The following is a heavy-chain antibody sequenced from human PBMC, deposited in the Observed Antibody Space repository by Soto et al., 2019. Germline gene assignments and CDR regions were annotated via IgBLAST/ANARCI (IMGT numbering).Heavy chain of an antibody. J-gene: IGHJ5*02. CDR1: GVSISSGGYY. D-gene: IGHD6-13*01. CDR3: ARVYKGIAAAQTRGWFDP. V-gene: IGHV4-31*03. CDR2: IYYSGRT. Sequence: SETLSLTCTVSGVSISSGGYYWSWIRQHPGKGLEWIGNIYYSGRTYYNPSLKSRVILSVDTSKNHFSLTLRSVTAADTAVYYCARVYKGIAAAQTRGWFDPWGQGTLVTVSS.